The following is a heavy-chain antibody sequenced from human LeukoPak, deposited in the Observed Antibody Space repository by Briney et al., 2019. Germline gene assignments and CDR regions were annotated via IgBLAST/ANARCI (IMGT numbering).Heavy chain of an antibody. V-gene: IGHV3-30*18. Sequence: GGSLRLSCAASGFTFSSYGMHWVRQAPGKGLEWVAVISYDGSNKSYADSVKGRFTISRDNSKNTLYLQMNSLRAEDTAVYYCAKASYLLDYGYYGMDVWGQGTTVTVSS. J-gene: IGHJ6*02. CDR1: GFTFSSYG. D-gene: IGHD5-18*01. CDR3: AKASYLLDYGYYGMDV. CDR2: ISYDGSNK.